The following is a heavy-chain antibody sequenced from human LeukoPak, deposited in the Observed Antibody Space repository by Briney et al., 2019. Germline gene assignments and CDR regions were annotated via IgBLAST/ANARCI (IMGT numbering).Heavy chain of an antibody. CDR3: ARVQRDSLRRFDP. CDR2: INHSGST. Sequence: SETLSLTCAVYGGSFSGYYWSWIRQPPGKGLEWIGEINHSGSTNYNPSPKSRVTISVDTSKNQFSLKLSSVTAADTAVYYCARVQRDSLRRFDPWGQGTLVTVSS. CDR1: GGSFSGYY. V-gene: IGHV4-34*01. D-gene: IGHD3-22*01. J-gene: IGHJ5*02.